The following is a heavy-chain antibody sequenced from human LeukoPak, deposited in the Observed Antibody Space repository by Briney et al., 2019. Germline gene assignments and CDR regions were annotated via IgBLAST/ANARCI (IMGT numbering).Heavy chain of an antibody. J-gene: IGHJ4*02. V-gene: IGHV5-10-1*01. Sequence: PGESLRISCKGSGYSFTSYWFSWVRQMPGKGLEWMGRIDPSDSYTNYSPSFQGHVTISADKSISTAYLQWSSLKASDTAMYYCARHGELWLPKTYYFDYWGQGTLVTVSS. CDR1: GYSFTSYW. CDR2: IDPSDSYT. D-gene: IGHD5-18*01. CDR3: ARHGELWLPKTYYFDY.